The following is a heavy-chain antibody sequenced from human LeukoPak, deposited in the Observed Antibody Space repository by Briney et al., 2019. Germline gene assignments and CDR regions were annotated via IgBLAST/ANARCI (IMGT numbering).Heavy chain of an antibody. D-gene: IGHD6-6*01. Sequence: PSETLSLTCTVSGGSISSSSYYWGWIRQPPGKGLEWIGSIYYSGSTYYNPSLKSRVTISVDTSKNQFSLKLSSVAAADTAVYYCARTARIAGFSGPWGQGTLVTVSS. CDR1: GGSISSSSYY. J-gene: IGHJ5*02. V-gene: IGHV4-39*01. CDR2: IYYSGST. CDR3: ARTARIAGFSGP.